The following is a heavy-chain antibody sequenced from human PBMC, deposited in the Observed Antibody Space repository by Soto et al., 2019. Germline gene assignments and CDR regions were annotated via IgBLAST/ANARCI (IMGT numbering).Heavy chain of an antibody. CDR2: ISSSSSYI. J-gene: IGHJ4*02. CDR1: GFAFNNAW. V-gene: IGHV3-21*01. Sequence: PGGSLRLSCAASGFAFNNAWMNWVRQAPGKGLEWVSSISSSSSYIYYADSVKGRFTISRDNAKNSLYLQMNSLRAEDTAVYYCARGKRSSSWFQSFDYWGQGTLVTVSS. D-gene: IGHD6-13*01. CDR3: ARGKRSSSWFQSFDY.